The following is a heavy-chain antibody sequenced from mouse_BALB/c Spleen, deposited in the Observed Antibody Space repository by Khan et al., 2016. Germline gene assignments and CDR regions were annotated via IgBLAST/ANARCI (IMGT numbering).Heavy chain of an antibody. CDR1: GYSITSDCA. D-gene: IGHD2-3*01. CDR3: VRGNDGFFAWFAY. J-gene: IGHJ3*01. V-gene: IGHV3-2*02. Sequence: EVQLQESGLGLVKPSQSLSLTCTVTGYSITSDCAWSWIRQFPGNKLEWMGYITYSGYTSYNPSLKSRISITRDTSKNQFFLQLNSVTTEDTGTYYCVRGNDGFFAWFAYWCQGTLVTVSA. CDR2: ITYSGYT.